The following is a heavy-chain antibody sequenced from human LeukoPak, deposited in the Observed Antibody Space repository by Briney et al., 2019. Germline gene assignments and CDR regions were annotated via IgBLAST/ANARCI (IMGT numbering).Heavy chain of an antibody. V-gene: IGHV5-51*01. D-gene: IGHD3-22*01. CDR3: ARHAFDSSGYYQKYFQH. CDR1: GYSFTSYW. CDR2: IYPGDSDT. J-gene: IGHJ1*01. Sequence: PRESLQISCKGSGYSFTSYWIGWARQMPGKGLECMGIIYPGDSDTRYSPSFQGQVTISADKSVSTAYLQWSSLKASDTARYYCARHAFDSSGYYQKYFQHWGQGTLVTVSS.